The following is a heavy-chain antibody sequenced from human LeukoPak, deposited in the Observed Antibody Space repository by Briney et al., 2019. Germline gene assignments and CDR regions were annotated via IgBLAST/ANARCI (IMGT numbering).Heavy chain of an antibody. CDR3: ARTTSFTASGYDY. D-gene: IGHD6-25*01. J-gene: IGHJ4*02. CDR1: GCTFTNYH. V-gene: IGHV1-8*03. Sequence: GASVTVSCKASGCTFTNYHINWVRQATGQGLEWMGGMNPNNGDSSYAQKFQGRVPITRDTSISTSYMELRSLRSHDPAVYFCARTTSFTASGYDYWGQGPLVTVSS. CDR2: MNPNNGDS.